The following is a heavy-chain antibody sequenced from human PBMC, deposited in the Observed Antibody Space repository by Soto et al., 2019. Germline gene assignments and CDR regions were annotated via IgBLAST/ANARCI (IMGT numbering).Heavy chain of an antibody. V-gene: IGHV4-34*01. CDR2: INHSGST. D-gene: IGHD2-21*02. J-gene: IGHJ4*02. CDR1: GGSFSGYY. Sequence: QVQLQQWGAGLLKPSETLSLTCAVYGGSFSGYYWSWIRQPPGKGLEWIGEINHSGSTNYNPSLKRRVTRSVDTSKNQCSLKLSSVPAADTAGYYCARVMQGGNSGLLDCWGQGTLVTVSS. CDR3: ARVMQGGNSGLLDC.